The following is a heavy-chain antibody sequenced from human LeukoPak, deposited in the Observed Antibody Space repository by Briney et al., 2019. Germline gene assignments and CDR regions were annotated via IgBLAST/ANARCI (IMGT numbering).Heavy chain of an antibody. CDR1: GGTFSSYA. J-gene: IGHJ4*02. V-gene: IGHV1-69*13. D-gene: IGHD2/OR15-2a*01. CDR3: ARVQMNALSPGLIANLFDY. Sequence: GASVKVSCKASGGTFSSYAISWVRQAPGQGLEWMGGIIPIFGTANYAQKFQGRVTITADESTSTAYMELSSLRSEDTAVYYCARVQMNALSPGLIANLFDYWGQGTLVTVSS. CDR2: IIPIFGTA.